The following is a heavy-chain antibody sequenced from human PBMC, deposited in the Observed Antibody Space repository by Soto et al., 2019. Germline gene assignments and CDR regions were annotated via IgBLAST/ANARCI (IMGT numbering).Heavy chain of an antibody. Sequence: TSETLSLTCTVSGRSISSVNYYWSWIRQPPGKGLEWIGYIYYSGSTYYNPSLRSRVTISVDTSKNQFSLKLSSVTAADTAVYYCARYGSGECNRGSCYSPFDYWGQGTLVT. CDR3: ARYGSGECNRGSCYSPFDY. CDR1: GRSISSVNYY. V-gene: IGHV4-30-4*01. D-gene: IGHD2-15*01. J-gene: IGHJ4*02. CDR2: IYYSGST.